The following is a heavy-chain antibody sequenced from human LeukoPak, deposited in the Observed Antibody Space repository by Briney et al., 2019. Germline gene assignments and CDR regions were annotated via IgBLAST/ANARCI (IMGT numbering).Heavy chain of an antibody. D-gene: IGHD6-13*01. J-gene: IGHJ6*02. V-gene: IGHV4-59*11. Sequence: PSETLSLTCTVSGGSITTHWWSWIRQPPGKGLEWIAYTFYTGSTNYNPSLKSRVTISVDTSKNQVSLKLSSVTPEDTAVYYCARDSGHSTEIPGYSSSWYFFSAYYYYGMDVWGQGTTVTVSS. CDR2: TFYTGST. CDR3: ARDSGHSTEIPGYSSSWYFFSAYYYYGMDV. CDR1: GGSITTHW.